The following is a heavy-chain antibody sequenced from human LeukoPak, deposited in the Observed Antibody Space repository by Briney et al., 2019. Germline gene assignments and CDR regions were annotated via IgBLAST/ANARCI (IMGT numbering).Heavy chain of an antibody. CDR1: GYTFTSYA. J-gene: IGHJ6*02. V-gene: IGHV1-18*01. D-gene: IGHD6-19*01. CDR3: ARDSSGWYDYYYYGMDV. Sequence: ASVKVSCKASGYTFTSYAISWVRQAPGQGLEWMAWISAYNGNTNYAQKLQGRVTMTTDTSTSTAYMELRSLRSDDTAVYYCARDSSGWYDYYYYGMDVWGQGTTVTVSS. CDR2: ISAYNGNT.